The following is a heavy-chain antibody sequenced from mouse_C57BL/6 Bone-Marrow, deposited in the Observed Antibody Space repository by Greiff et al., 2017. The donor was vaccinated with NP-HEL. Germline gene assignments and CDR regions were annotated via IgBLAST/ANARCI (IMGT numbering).Heavy chain of an antibody. Sequence: QVQLQQPGAELVKPGASVKLSCKASGYTFTSYWMQWVKQRPGQGLEWIGEIDPSDSYTNYNQKFKGKATLTVDTSSSTAYMQLSSLTSEDSAVYYCARGLLGAASYWGQGTLVTVSA. V-gene: IGHV1-50*01. J-gene: IGHJ3*01. CDR2: IDPSDSYT. D-gene: IGHD3-3*01. CDR1: GYTFTSYW. CDR3: ARGLLGAASY.